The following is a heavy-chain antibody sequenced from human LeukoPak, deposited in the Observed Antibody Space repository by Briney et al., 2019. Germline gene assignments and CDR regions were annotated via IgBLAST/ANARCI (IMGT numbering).Heavy chain of an antibody. CDR1: GLIVSSNY. CDR3: AREHVEYSSSFRFDP. Sequence: PGGSLRLSCAASGLIVSSNYMSWVRQAPGKGLEWVSILYGDGTIYYADSVKGRFTISRDNAKNSLYLQMNSLRAEDTAVYYCAREHVEYSSSFRFDPWGQGTLVTVSS. J-gene: IGHJ5*02. CDR2: LYGDGTI. D-gene: IGHD6-6*01. V-gene: IGHV3-53*01.